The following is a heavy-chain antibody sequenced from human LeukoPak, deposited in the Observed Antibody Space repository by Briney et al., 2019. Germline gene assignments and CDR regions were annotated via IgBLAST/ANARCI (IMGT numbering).Heavy chain of an antibody. CDR3: ARDLQDYYYMDV. V-gene: IGHV3-48*04. CDR2: ISISSSMI. Sequence: GGSLRLSCEGSGFTLSRHSMNWVRQAPGKGLEWLSYISISSSMIYYADSVKGRFTISRDNAKNSLYLQMNSLRAEDTALYYCARDLQDYYYMDVWGKGTTVTVYS. J-gene: IGHJ6*03. CDR1: GFTLSRHS.